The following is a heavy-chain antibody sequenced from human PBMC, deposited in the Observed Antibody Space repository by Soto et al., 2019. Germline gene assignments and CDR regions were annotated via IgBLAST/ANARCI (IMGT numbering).Heavy chain of an antibody. Sequence: PSETLSLTCTVSGGSISSYYWSWIRQPPGKGLEWIGYIYYSGSTNCNPSLKSRVTISVDTSKNQFSLKLSSVTAADTAVYYCARDRGVVPAAIGYYYYYGMDVWGQGTTVTVSS. D-gene: IGHD2-2*02. J-gene: IGHJ6*02. V-gene: IGHV4-59*01. CDR2: IYYSGST. CDR3: ARDRGVVPAAIGYYYYYGMDV. CDR1: GGSISSYY.